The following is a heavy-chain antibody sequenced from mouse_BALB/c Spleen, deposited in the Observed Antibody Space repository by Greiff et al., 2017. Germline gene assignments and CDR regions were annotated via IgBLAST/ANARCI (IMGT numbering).Heavy chain of an antibody. V-gene: IGHV1-69*02. Sequence: QVQLKQPGAELVKPGAPVKLSCKASGYTFTSYWMNWVKQRPGRGLEWIGRIDPSDSETHYNQKFKDKATLTVDKSSSTAYIQLSSLTSEDSAVYYCARDYRYDEFAYWGQGTLVTVSA. CDR2: IDPSDSET. D-gene: IGHD2-14*01. J-gene: IGHJ3*01. CDR3: ARDYRYDEFAY. CDR1: GYTFTSYW.